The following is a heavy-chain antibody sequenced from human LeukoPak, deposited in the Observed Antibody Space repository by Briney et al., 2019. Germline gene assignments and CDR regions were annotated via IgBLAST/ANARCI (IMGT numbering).Heavy chain of an antibody. Sequence: PGGSLRPSCAASGFTFSNYAMSWVRQAPGKGLEWVSAISGSGDSTYYADSVKGRFTISRDNSKNTLYLQMNSLRAEDAAVYYCAKDDYCGGECYWGQGTLVTVSS. V-gene: IGHV3-23*01. CDR1: GFTFSNYA. J-gene: IGHJ4*02. CDR2: ISGSGDST. D-gene: IGHD2-21*01. CDR3: AKDDYCGGECY.